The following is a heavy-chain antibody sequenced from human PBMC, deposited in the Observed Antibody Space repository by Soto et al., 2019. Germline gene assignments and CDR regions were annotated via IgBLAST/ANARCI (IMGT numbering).Heavy chain of an antibody. CDR1: GFTFSSYA. J-gene: IGHJ5*02. D-gene: IGHD6-13*01. Sequence: GGSLRLSCAASGFTFSSYAMSWVRQAPGKGLEWVSAISGSGGSTYYADSVKGRFTISRDNSKNTLYLQMNSLRAEDTAVYYCAKSGPASRQLVPNWFDPWGQGTLVTVSS. CDR2: ISGSGGST. V-gene: IGHV3-23*01. CDR3: AKSGPASRQLVPNWFDP.